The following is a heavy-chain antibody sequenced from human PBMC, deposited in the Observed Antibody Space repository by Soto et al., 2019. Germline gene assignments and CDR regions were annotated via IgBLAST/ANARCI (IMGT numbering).Heavy chain of an antibody. J-gene: IGHJ6*02. D-gene: IGHD2-15*01. CDR1: GFTFSKAW. V-gene: IGHV3-15*07. CDR3: TTGSVEGV. CDR2: IKTNSEGGTT. Sequence: EVQLVESGGGLVKPGGSLRLSCAASGFTFSKAWMNWVRQAPGKGLEWVGRIKTNSEGGTTDYAAPVQGRFFLSRDDSRNTLSLQMNSLKTDDTAVYYCTTGSVEGVWGQGATVTVSS.